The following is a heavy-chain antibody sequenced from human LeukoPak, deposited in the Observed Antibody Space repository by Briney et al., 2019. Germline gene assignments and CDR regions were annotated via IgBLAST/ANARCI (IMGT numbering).Heavy chain of an antibody. J-gene: IGHJ5*02. CDR2: INHSGST. D-gene: IGHD3-10*01. Sequence: SETLSLTCAVYGGSFSGYYWSWIRQPPGKGLEWIGEINHSGSTNYNPPLKSRVTISVDTSKNQFSLKLSSVTAADTAVYYCARGITMVRGPPYNWFDPWGQGTLVTVSS. V-gene: IGHV4-34*01. CDR3: ARGITMVRGPPYNWFDP. CDR1: GGSFSGYY.